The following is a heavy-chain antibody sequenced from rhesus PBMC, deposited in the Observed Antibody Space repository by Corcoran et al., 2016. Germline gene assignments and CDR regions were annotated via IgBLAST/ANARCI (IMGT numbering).Heavy chain of an antibody. D-gene: IGHD3-3*01. CDR1: GGSFSSYC. CDR2: INGNSGST. V-gene: IGHV4-80*01. CDR3: ARDPPNYNIWTGYYTDDY. J-gene: IGHJ4*01. Sequence: QVQLQESGPGLVKPSETLSLTCAVSGGSFSSYCWSWIRPPPGKGLEWIGEINGNSGSTNYNPSLKSRVTISKDASKNQFSLKLSSVTAADTAVYYCARDPPNYNIWTGYYTDDYWGQGVLVTVSS.